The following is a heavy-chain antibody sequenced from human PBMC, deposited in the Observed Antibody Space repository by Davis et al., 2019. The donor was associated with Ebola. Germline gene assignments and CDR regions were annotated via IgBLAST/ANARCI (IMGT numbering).Heavy chain of an antibody. CDR1: GGSISSYY. Sequence: SETLSLTCTVSGGSISSYYWSWIRQPPGKGLEWIGYIYYSGSTNYNPSLKSRVTISVYTSKNQFSLKLSSVTAADTAVYYCARLDYDFWSGYYADNWFDPWGQGTLVTVSS. CDR3: ARLDYDFWSGYYADNWFDP. V-gene: IGHV4-59*01. CDR2: IYYSGST. D-gene: IGHD3-3*01. J-gene: IGHJ5*02.